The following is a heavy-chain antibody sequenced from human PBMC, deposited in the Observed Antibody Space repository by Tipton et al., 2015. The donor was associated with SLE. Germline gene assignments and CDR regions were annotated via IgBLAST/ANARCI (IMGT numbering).Heavy chain of an antibody. CDR3: ARDAAVAGSGAFDI. D-gene: IGHD6-19*01. CDR1: GYTFTGYY. J-gene: IGHJ3*02. CDR2: INPNSGGT. V-gene: IGHV1-2*02. Sequence: QLVQSGPEVKKPGASVKVSCKASGYTFTGYYMHWVRQAPGQGLEWMGWINPNSGGTNYAQKFQGRVTMTRDTSISTAYMELSRLRSVDTAVYYWARDAAVAGSGAFDIWGQGTMVAVSS.